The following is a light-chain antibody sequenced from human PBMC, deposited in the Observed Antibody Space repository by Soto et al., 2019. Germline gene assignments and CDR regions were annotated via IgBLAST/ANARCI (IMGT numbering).Light chain of an antibody. V-gene: IGKV4-1*01. Sequence: DIVMTQSPDSLAVSLGERATINCKSSQSVFYSSNNKNYLAWYQQKPGQPPKLLIYWASTRESGVPDRFSGSGSGADLTLTIISLRAEDVAVYYCQQYYSIPYSFGQGTNVEIK. J-gene: IGKJ2*01. CDR3: QQYYSIPYS. CDR2: WAS. CDR1: QSVFYSSNNKNY.